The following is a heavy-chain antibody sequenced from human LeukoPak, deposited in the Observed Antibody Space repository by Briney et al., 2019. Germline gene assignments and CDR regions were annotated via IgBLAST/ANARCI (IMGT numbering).Heavy chain of an antibody. Sequence: AGGSLRLSCVASGFTFSSYAMSWVRQAPGEGLEWVSDISASGGNTYYADSVKGRFTIARDNSQSTLYLQLNSLTAEDTATYYCARGGRGSRSSWELDYWGQGTLVTVSS. V-gene: IGHV3-23*01. CDR3: ARGGRGSRSSWELDY. J-gene: IGHJ4*02. D-gene: IGHD6-13*01. CDR1: GFTFSSYA. CDR2: ISASGGNT.